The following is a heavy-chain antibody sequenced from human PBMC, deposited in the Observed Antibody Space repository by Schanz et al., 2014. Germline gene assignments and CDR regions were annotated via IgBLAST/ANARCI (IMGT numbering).Heavy chain of an antibody. J-gene: IGHJ5*02. CDR2: ISAYNGHT. CDR3: ARGSPPYCTSTSCYLEP. D-gene: IGHD2-2*01. V-gene: IGHV1-18*01. CDR1: GYTFTTYG. Sequence: QVQLVQSGGEVKTPGASVKVSCKASGYTFTTYGISWVRQAPGQGLEWMGWISAYNGHTNYAQKFQGRVTMTTDTSTSTAYMELRSLRSDDTAVYYCARGSPPYCTSTSCYLEPWGQGTLVTVSS.